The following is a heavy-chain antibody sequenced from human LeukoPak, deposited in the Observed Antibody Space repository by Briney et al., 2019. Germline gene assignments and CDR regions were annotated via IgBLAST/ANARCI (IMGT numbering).Heavy chain of an antibody. Sequence: GGSLRLSCAASGFTFDDYAVHWVRQAPGKGLEWVSGISWNSGSIGYADSVKGRFTISRDNAKNSLYLQMNSLRAEDTALYYCAKDLWFGELSNGFDYWGQGTLVTVSS. V-gene: IGHV3-9*01. J-gene: IGHJ4*02. D-gene: IGHD3-10*01. CDR1: GFTFDDYA. CDR2: ISWNSGSI. CDR3: AKDLWFGELSNGFDY.